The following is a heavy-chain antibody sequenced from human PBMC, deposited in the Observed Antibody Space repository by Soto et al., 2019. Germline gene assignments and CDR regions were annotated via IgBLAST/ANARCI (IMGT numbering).Heavy chain of an antibody. CDR3: ASLRKALELRAFDY. CDR1: GGSISSSSYY. D-gene: IGHD1-7*01. Sequence: SETLSLTCTVSGGSISSSSYYWGWIRQPPGKGLEWIGSIYYSGSTYYNPSLKSRVTISVDTSKNQFSLKLSSVTAADTAVYYCASLRKALELRAFDYWGQGTLVTVSS. J-gene: IGHJ4*02. CDR2: IYYSGST. V-gene: IGHV4-39*01.